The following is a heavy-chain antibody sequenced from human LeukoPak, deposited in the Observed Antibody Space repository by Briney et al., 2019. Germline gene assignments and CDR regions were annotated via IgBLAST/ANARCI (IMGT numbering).Heavy chain of an antibody. CDR1: LGSIIRGGYY. V-gene: IGHV4-31*03. CDR2: IYGSGST. CDR3: ATYYDSSGYGARNNWFDP. J-gene: IGHJ5*02. Sequence: PQTLSDTCTVSLGSIIRGGYYPSWIRQHPGKGLEWHVYIYGSGSTYYTPSLKSRVTISVDTSKNQFSLKLSSVTAADTAVYYCATYYDSSGYGARNNWFDPWGQGTLVTVSS. D-gene: IGHD3-22*01.